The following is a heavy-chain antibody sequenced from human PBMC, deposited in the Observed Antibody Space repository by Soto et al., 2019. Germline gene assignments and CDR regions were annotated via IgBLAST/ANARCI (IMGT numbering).Heavy chain of an antibody. CDR3: AREDGYKSCLVY. CDR2: IIPIFGTA. Sequence: QVQLVQSGAEVKKPGSSVKVSCKASGGTFSSYAISWVRQAPGQGLEWMGGIIPIFGTANYAQKFQGRVTIPADESTSPAYMELSSLRSEDTAVYYWAREDGYKSCLVYWGQGTLVTVSS. D-gene: IGHD5-12*01. V-gene: IGHV1-69*12. J-gene: IGHJ4*02. CDR1: GGTFSSYA.